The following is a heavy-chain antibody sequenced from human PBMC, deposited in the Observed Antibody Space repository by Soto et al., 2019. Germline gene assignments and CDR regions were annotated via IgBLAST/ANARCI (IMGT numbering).Heavy chain of an antibody. Sequence: GSLRLSCAASGFTVSSNYMSWVRQAPGKGLEWVSVIYSGGSTYYADSVKGRFTISRDNSKNTLYLQMNSLRAEDTAVYYCARVDYSNYDYYYGMDVWGQGTTVTVSS. J-gene: IGHJ6*02. CDR1: GFTVSSNY. CDR3: ARVDYSNYDYYYGMDV. V-gene: IGHV3-53*01. D-gene: IGHD4-4*01. CDR2: IYSGGST.